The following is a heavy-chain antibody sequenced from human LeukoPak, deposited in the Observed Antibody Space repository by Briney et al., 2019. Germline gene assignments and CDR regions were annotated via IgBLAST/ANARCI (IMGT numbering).Heavy chain of an antibody. CDR1: GGSISSSSYY. J-gene: IGHJ3*02. Sequence: SETLSLTCTVSGGSISSSSYYWGWIRQPPGKGLEWIGSIYYSGSTYYNPSLKSRVTISVDTSKNQFSLKLSSVTAADTAVYYCARGQASGGTYCGGDCYSRRAFDIWGQGTMVTVSS. V-gene: IGHV4-39*01. CDR3: ARGQASGGTYCGGDCYSRRAFDI. D-gene: IGHD2-21*02. CDR2: IYYSGST.